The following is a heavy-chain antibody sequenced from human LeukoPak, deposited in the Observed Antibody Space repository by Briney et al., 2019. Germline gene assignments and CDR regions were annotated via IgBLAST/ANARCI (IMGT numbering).Heavy chain of an antibody. CDR3: ASVQVEPRANWFDP. CDR1: GFTFSRYA. J-gene: IGHJ5*02. CDR2: SSGSGGST. V-gene: IGHV3-23*01. Sequence: PGGSLRLSCAASGFTFSRYAMSWVRQPPGKGLEWVSASSGSGGSTYYADSVKGRFTISRDNSKNTLYLQMNRLRAEDTAVYYCASVQVEPRANWFDPWGQATLVTVSS. D-gene: IGHD2-8*02.